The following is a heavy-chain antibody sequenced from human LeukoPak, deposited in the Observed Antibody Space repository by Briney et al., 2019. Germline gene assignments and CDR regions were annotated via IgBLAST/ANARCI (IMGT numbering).Heavy chain of an antibody. D-gene: IGHD3-3*01. CDR1: GFTFSSYA. Sequence: TGGSLRLSCAASGFTFSSYAMSWVGQAPGKGLEWVSTISDRGGSTYYADSVKGRFTISRDNSKNTLYLQMNSLRAEDTAVYYCAKANSITIFGVVSPVDYWGQGTLVTVSS. V-gene: IGHV3-23*01. CDR3: AKANSITIFGVVSPVDY. J-gene: IGHJ4*02. CDR2: ISDRGGST.